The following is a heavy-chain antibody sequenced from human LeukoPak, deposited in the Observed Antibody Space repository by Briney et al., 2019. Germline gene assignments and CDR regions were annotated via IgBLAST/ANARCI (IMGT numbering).Heavy chain of an antibody. Sequence: SETLSLTCALYGGSFSGYYWSWIRQPPGKGLEWIGEINHSGSTNYNPSLKSRVTISVDTSKNQFSLKLSSVTAADTAVYYCARRGGGVMTTRTKWFDPWGQGTLVTVSS. CDR1: GGSFSGYY. CDR2: INHSGST. D-gene: IGHD3-16*01. CDR3: ARRGGGVMTTRTKWFDP. J-gene: IGHJ5*02. V-gene: IGHV4-34*01.